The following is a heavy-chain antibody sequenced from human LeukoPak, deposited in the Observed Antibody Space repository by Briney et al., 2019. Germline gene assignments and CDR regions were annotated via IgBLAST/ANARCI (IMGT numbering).Heavy chain of an antibody. Sequence: PGRSLRLSCAASGFTFDDYAMHWVRRAPGKGLEWVSGISWNGGSIGYADSVKGRFTISRDNAKNSLYLQMNSLRAEDMALYYCAKAVVATTTSAFDIWGQGTMVTVSS. CDR2: ISWNGGSI. J-gene: IGHJ3*02. V-gene: IGHV3-9*03. CDR3: AKAVVATTTSAFDI. D-gene: IGHD5-12*01. CDR1: GFTFDDYA.